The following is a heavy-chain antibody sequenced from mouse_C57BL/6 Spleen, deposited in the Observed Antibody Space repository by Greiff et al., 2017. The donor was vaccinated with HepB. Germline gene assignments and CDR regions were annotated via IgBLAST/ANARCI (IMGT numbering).Heavy chain of an antibody. D-gene: IGHD1-1*01. CDR3: ATPYGSSPYYAMDY. Sequence: EVQLQQSGAELVKPGASVKLSCTASGFNINDYYMHWVKQRTEQGLEWIGRIDPEDGETKYAPKFQGKATITAETSSNTAYLQLRSLTSEDTAVYYCATPYGSSPYYAMDYWGQGTSVTVSS. CDR2: IDPEDGET. V-gene: IGHV14-2*01. J-gene: IGHJ4*01. CDR1: GFNINDYY.